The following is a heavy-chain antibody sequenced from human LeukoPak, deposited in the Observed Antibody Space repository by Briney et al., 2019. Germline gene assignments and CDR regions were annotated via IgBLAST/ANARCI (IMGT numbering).Heavy chain of an antibody. CDR1: GGSISSYY. CDR3: ARVTSTVIAFDI. J-gene: IGHJ3*02. V-gene: IGHV4-59*01. CDR2: IYYSGST. Sequence: PSETLSLTCTVSGGSISSYYWSWIRQPPGKGLEWIGYIYYSGSTNYNPSLKSRVTISVDTSKNQFSLKLSSVTAADTAVYYCARVTSTVIAFDIWGQGTMVTVSS. D-gene: IGHD4-17*01.